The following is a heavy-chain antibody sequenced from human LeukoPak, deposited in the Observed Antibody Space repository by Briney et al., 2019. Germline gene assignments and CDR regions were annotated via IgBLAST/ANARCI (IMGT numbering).Heavy chain of an antibody. J-gene: IGHJ2*01. CDR3: ARGRRWSSHKPYGVWYFDL. Sequence: ASVKVSCKASGYTFTSYGISWVRQAPGQGLEWMGWISAYNGNTNYAQKLQGRVTMTTDTSTSTAYMELRSLRSDDTAVYYCARGRRWSSHKPYGVWYFDLWGRGTLVTVSS. D-gene: IGHD4-23*01. CDR2: ISAYNGNT. CDR1: GYTFTSYG. V-gene: IGHV1-18*01.